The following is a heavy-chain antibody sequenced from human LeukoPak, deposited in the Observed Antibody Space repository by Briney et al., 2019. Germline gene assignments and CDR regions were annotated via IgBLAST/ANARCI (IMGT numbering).Heavy chain of an antibody. D-gene: IGHD4-23*01. J-gene: IGHJ5*02. CDR3: ARDNSVEDTAWWFDP. V-gene: IGHV1-24*01. CDR1: GYTLTELS. Sequence: ASVKVSCKVSGYTLTELSMHWVRQAPGKGLEWMGGFDPENGETIYAQKFQGRVTMTEDTSTDTAYMELSSLRSEDTAVYYCARDNSVEDTAWWFDPWGQGTLVTVSS. CDR2: FDPENGET.